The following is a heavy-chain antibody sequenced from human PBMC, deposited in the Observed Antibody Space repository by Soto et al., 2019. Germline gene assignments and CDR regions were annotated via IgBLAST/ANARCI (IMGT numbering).Heavy chain of an antibody. V-gene: IGHV3-33*01. Sequence: XGSLRLSCSAAGFTFSSYGMHWVRQAPGKGLEWVAFIWHDGGNKFYAESVKGRFTISRDNSKNTLYLQMTSLSAEDTAMYYCARDGDVNTGFGKDYWGQGTLVTVSS. D-gene: IGHD3-16*01. J-gene: IGHJ4*02. CDR2: IWHDGGNK. CDR3: ARDGDVNTGFGKDY. CDR1: GFTFSSYG.